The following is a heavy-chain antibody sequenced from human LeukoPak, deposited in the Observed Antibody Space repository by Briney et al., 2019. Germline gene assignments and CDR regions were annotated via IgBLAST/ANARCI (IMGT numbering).Heavy chain of an antibody. Sequence: SETLSLTCTVSGGSISSHYWSWIRQPPGKGLEWIGYIYYSGSTNYNPSLKSRVTISVDTSKNQFSLKLSSVTAADTAVYYCARDIVGATFGRFDPWGQGTLVTVSS. CDR1: GGSISSHY. CDR3: ARDIVGATFGRFDP. V-gene: IGHV4-59*11. CDR2: IYYSGST. J-gene: IGHJ5*02. D-gene: IGHD1-26*01.